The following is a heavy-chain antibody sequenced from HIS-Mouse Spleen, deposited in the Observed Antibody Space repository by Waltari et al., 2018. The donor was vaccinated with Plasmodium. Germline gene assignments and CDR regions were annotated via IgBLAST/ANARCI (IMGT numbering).Heavy chain of an antibody. CDR1: GGSFSGDY. CDR3: ASSGSGSYYY. J-gene: IGHJ4*02. CDR2: IKHSGNT. V-gene: IGHV4-34*01. D-gene: IGHD3-10*01. Sequence: QVQLQQWGAGLLKPSETLSLTCAVYGGSFSGDYGSWIRQPPGKGLEWIGEIKHSGNTNYNPSLKSPFTLSVDTPKIQFSLKLSSVTAADTAVYYCASSGSGSYYYWGQGTLVTVSS.